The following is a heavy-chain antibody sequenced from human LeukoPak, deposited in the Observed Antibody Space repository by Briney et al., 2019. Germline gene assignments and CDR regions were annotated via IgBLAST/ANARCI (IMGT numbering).Heavy chain of an antibody. CDR1: GYTFTSYY. CDR3: ARDSTPRGYSGYEGPDY. CDR2: INPSCGST. V-gene: IGHV1-46*01. J-gene: IGHJ4*02. Sequence: GASVKVSCKASGYTFTSYYMHWVRQAPGQGLEWMGIINPSCGSTSYAEKFQGRVTMTRDTSTSTVYMELSSLRSEDTAVYYCARDSTPRGYSGYEGPDYWGQGTLVTVSS. D-gene: IGHD5-12*01.